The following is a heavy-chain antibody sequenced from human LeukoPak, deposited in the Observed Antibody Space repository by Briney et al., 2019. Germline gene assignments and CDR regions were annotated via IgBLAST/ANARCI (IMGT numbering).Heavy chain of an antibody. D-gene: IGHD1-26*01. CDR3: TTALIYYDAFDV. V-gene: IGHV3-74*01. Sequence: GGSLRLSCAPSGLSFSAYWMYWVRQAPGKGLEWVSSINHDASIINHADSVKGRFTLSRDNAKNTLYLHLNSLRAEETAVYYCTTALIYYDAFDVWGLGTRVTVSS. CDR1: GLSFSAYW. CDR2: INHDASII. J-gene: IGHJ3*01.